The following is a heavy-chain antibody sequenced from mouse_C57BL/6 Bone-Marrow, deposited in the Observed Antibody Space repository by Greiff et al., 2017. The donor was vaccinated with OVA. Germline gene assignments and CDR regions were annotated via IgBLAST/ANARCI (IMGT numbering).Heavy chain of an antibody. J-gene: IGHJ3*01. CDR1: GFTFSSYG. V-gene: IGHV5-6*02. CDR3: ARRKDNWAWFAY. CDR2: ISSGGSYT. D-gene: IGHD4-1*02. Sequence: EVMLVESGGDLVKPGGSLKLSCAASGFTFSSYGMSWVRQTPDKRLEWVATISSGGSYTYYPDSVKGRFTISRDNAKNTLYLQMSSLKSEDTAMYYCARRKDNWAWFAYWGQGTLVTVSA.